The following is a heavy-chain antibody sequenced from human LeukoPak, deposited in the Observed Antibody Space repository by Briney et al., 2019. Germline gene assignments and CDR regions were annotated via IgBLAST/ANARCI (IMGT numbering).Heavy chain of an antibody. D-gene: IGHD6-13*01. CDR1: GGSFSGYY. CDR3: ARGGQLGGFGAFDI. CDR2: IYYSGST. V-gene: IGHV4-34*09. Sequence: SETLSLTCAVYGGSFSGYYWSWIRQPPGKGLEWIGYIYYSGSTYYNPSLKSRVTISVDTSKNQFSLKLSSVTAADTAVYYCARGGQLGGFGAFDIWGQGTMVTVSS. J-gene: IGHJ3*02.